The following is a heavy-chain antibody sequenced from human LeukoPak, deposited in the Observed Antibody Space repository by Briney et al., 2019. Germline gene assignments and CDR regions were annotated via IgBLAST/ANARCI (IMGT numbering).Heavy chain of an antibody. CDR2: IYYSGIT. CDR1: GGSISRYY. V-gene: IGHV4-59*01. J-gene: IGHJ4*02. CDR3: ARDQSGSYIFDY. Sequence: SETLSLTCTVSGGSISRYYWSWIRQPPGKGLEWIGYIYYSGITSYNPSLKSRVIISVHTSKNQFSLKLSSVTAADTAVYYCARDQSGSYIFDYWGQGTLVTVSS. D-gene: IGHD1-26*01.